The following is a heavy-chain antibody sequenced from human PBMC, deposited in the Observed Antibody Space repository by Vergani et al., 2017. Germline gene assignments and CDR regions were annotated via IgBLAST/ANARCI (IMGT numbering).Heavy chain of an antibody. D-gene: IGHD3-22*01. V-gene: IGHV2-26*01. CDR1: GFSLSNARMG. Sequence: QVTLKESGPVLVKPTETLTLTCTVSGFSLSNARMGVSWIRQPPGKALEWLAHIFSNDEKSYSTSLKSRLTIAKDTSKSQVVLTMTNMDPVDTATYYCAGGYYYDISGYPTEYFQHWGQGTLVTVSS. J-gene: IGHJ1*01. CDR2: IFSNDEK. CDR3: AGGYYYDISGYPTEYFQH.